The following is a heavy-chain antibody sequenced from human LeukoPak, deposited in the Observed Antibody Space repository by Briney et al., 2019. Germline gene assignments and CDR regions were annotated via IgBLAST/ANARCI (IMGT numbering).Heavy chain of an antibody. CDR2: ISDNGRTK. Sequence: GGSLRLSCAASGFTFSDYYMSWIRQAPGKGLEWVSHISDNGRTKYYANSVQGRFTVSRDNAKNSLYLQMNSLRAEDTAVYYCARERYFDYWGQGTLVTVSS. CDR1: GFTFSDYY. J-gene: IGHJ4*02. V-gene: IGHV3-11*01. CDR3: ARERYFDY.